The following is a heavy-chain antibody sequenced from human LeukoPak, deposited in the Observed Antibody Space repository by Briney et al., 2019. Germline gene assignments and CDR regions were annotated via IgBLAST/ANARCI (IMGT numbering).Heavy chain of an antibody. Sequence: GGSLRLSCAASGFTFSSYGMHWVRQAPGKGLEGVAVIPYDGRNKYYADSVKGRFTISRDNSKNTLYLQMNSLRAEDTAVYYCAKDSGYDRVREWDYYYGMDVWGQGTTVTVSS. CDR1: GFTFSSYG. J-gene: IGHJ6*02. D-gene: IGHD5-12*01. CDR2: IPYDGRNK. V-gene: IGHV3-30*18. CDR3: AKDSGYDRVREWDYYYGMDV.